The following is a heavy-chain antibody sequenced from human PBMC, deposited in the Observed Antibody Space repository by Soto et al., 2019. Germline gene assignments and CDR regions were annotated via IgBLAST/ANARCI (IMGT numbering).Heavy chain of an antibody. D-gene: IGHD1-26*01. CDR3: AREGGSYLDY. J-gene: IGHJ4*02. CDR1: GVTFSSYA. Sequence: QVQLVQSGAEVKKPGSSVKVSCKASGVTFSSYAISWVQEAPGQGLEWMGGIIPIFGTADNAQKFQGRVTITADESTSTAYMELSRLRSEDTAVYYCAREGGSYLDYWGQGTLVTVSS. CDR2: IIPIFGTA. V-gene: IGHV1-69*12.